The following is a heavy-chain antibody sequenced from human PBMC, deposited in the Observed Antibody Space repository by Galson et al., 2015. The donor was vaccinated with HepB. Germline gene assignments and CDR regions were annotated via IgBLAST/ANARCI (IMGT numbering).Heavy chain of an antibody. CDR2: ISGSGGST. CDR1: GFTFSSYA. Sequence: SLRLSCAASGFTFSSYAMSWVRQAPGKGLEWVSAISGSGGSTYYADSVKGRFTISRDNSKNTLYLQMNSLRAEDTAVYYCAKVPWRVVVVPAARLGMGYFDYWGQGTLVTVSS. J-gene: IGHJ4*02. CDR3: AKVPWRVVVVPAARLGMGYFDY. V-gene: IGHV3-23*01. D-gene: IGHD2-2*01.